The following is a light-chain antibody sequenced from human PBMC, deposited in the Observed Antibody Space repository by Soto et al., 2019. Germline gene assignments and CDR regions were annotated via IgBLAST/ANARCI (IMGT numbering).Light chain of an antibody. CDR1: QSVSSSY. CDR2: GAS. Sequence: EIVLTQAPGTLSLSPGERATLSCRASQSVSSSYLAWYRQKPGQAPRLLIYGASSRATGIPDRFSGSGSGTDFTLTISRLEPEDFAVYYCQQYGSSPLTFGGGTKVDSK. J-gene: IGKJ4*01. CDR3: QQYGSSPLT. V-gene: IGKV3-20*01.